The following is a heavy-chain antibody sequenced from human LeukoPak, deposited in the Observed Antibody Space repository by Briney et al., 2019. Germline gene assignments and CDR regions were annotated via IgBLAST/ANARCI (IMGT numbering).Heavy chain of an antibody. CDR2: IRSKTDGGTI. V-gene: IGHV3-15*07. Sequence: GGSLRLSCAASGFSFSNAWMNWVRQAPGKGLEWVGRIRSKTDGGTIDYAAPVKDGFTLSRDDSKNTLYLQMNSLKTEDTAVYYCTTDPALGYWGQGTLVTVSS. D-gene: IGHD2-2*01. CDR3: TTDPALGY. CDR1: GFSFSNAW. J-gene: IGHJ4*02.